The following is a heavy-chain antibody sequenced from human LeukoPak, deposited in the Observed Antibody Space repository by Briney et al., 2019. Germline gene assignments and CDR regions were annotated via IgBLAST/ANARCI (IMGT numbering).Heavy chain of an antibody. D-gene: IGHD2-15*01. CDR2: INQDGSEK. Sequence: RAGGSQRLSCAASGFTFSSYWMNWVRQARGKGLECVTNINQDGSEKYYVDSVEGRFTISRDNAKNSLYLQMNSLRAEDTAVYYWAGEGPDYSSYFDPWGQGTLVTVSS. V-gene: IGHV3-7*01. CDR3: AGEGPDYSSYFDP. J-gene: IGHJ5*02. CDR1: GFTFSSYW.